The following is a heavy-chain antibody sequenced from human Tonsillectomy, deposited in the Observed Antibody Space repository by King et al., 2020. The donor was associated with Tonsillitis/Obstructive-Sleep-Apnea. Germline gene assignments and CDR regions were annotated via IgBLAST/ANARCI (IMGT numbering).Heavy chain of an antibody. CDR1: GYTFTSYG. Sequence: VQLVESGAEVKKPGASVKVSCKASGYTFTSYGISWVRQAPGQGLEWMGWVSAYNGNTKYAQKLQGRVTMTTDTSTSTAYMELRSLGSDDTAVYYCARDAGDYDVGGGIDYWGQGTLVTVSS. CDR2: VSAYNGNT. D-gene: IGHD4-17*01. CDR3: ARDAGDYDVGGGIDY. J-gene: IGHJ4*02. V-gene: IGHV1-18*01.